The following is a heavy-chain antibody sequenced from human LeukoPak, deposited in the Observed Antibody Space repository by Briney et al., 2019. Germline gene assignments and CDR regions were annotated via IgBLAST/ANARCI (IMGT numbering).Heavy chain of an antibody. Sequence: GGSLTLSCTTSGFAFSNYWMYWVRQAPGKGLEWVSRIKSDGSGITYSDAVEGRFTISRDNFKNTFLQMNSLRDEDTAMYYCVRGQAIDYWGQGTLVTVSS. CDR3: VRGQAIDY. CDR1: GFAFSNYW. CDR2: IKSDGSGI. J-gene: IGHJ4*02. V-gene: IGHV3-74*03.